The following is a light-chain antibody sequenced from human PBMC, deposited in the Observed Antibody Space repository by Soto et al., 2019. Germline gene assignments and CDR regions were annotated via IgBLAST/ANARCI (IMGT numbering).Light chain of an antibody. V-gene: IGKV3-11*01. CDR1: QSVNSY. J-gene: IGKJ2*01. Sequence: EIVLTQSQATLSLSPGERATRACRASQSVNSYLAWYQQKPGQAPRLLIYDASNRATGIPARFSGSGSGTDFTLTISSLEPEDFAVYYCQQRSNWPPYTFGQGTKLEIK. CDR2: DAS. CDR3: QQRSNWPPYT.